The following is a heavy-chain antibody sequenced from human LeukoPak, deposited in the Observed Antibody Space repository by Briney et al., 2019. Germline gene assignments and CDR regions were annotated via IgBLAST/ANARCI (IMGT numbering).Heavy chain of an antibody. D-gene: IGHD2-2*01. CDR3: ARGRGYCSSTRCYVDY. CDR1: GFTFDDYG. CDR2: INWNGGST. J-gene: IGHJ4*02. V-gene: IGHV3-20*04. Sequence: GGSLRLSCAASGFTFDDYGMSWVRQAPGKGLEWVSGINWNGGSTGYADSVKGRFTISRDNAKNSLYLQMNSLRAEDTAVYYCARGRGYCSSTRCYVDYWGQGTLVTVSS.